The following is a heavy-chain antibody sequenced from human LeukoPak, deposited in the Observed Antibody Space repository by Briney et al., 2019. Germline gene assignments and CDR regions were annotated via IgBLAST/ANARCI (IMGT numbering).Heavy chain of an antibody. V-gene: IGHV4-39*01. CDR3: ARHEYSGSYYGLSWFDP. CDR2: IYYSGST. J-gene: IGHJ5*02. Sequence: PSETLSLTCTVSGGSISSSGYYWGWIRQPPGKGLEWIASIYYSGSTYYNPSLKTRVTISVDTSKNQLSLKLSSLTAADTAVYYCARHEYSGSYYGLSWFDPWGQGTLVTVSS. D-gene: IGHD1-26*01. CDR1: GGSISSSGYY.